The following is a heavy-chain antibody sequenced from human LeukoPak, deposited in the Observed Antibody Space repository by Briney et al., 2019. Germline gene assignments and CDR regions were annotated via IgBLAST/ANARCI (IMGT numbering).Heavy chain of an antibody. CDR3: ARSSGSRYYCSSTSCYWSRDDAFDI. Sequence: ASVKVSCKASGYTFTSYGISWVRQATGQGLEWVGWISAYNGNTNYAQKLQGRVTMTTDTSTSTAYMELRSLRSDDTAVYYCARSSGSRYYCSSTSCYWSRDDAFDIWGQGTMVTVSS. V-gene: IGHV1-18*01. J-gene: IGHJ3*02. CDR1: GYTFTSYG. CDR2: ISAYNGNT. D-gene: IGHD2-2*01.